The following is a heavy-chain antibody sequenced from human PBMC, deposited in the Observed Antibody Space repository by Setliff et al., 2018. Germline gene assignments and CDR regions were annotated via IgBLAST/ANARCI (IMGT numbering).Heavy chain of an antibody. CDR3: VREGVDSRSSTDYRYYMDV. D-gene: IGHD3-22*01. CDR2: TIPMFGTT. V-gene: IGHV1-69*05. CDR1: GYTFSTYA. J-gene: IGHJ6*03. Sequence: SVKVSCKGSGYTFSTYAIIWMRQAPGQGLEWMGGTIPMFGTTEYAQKFQGRLTIITDESTNTAFMQLSSLRSEDTAVYYCVREGVDSRSSTDYRYYMDVWGKGTTVTVSS.